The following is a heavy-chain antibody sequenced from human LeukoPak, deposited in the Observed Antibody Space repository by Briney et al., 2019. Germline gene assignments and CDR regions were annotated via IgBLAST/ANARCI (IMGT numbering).Heavy chain of an antibody. D-gene: IGHD3-22*01. Sequence: GASVKVSCKASGYTFTSYYMHWVRQAPGQGLEWMGIINPSGGSTSYAQKFQGRVTMTRDMSTSTVYMELSSLRSGDTAVYYCARPKSSGYYSKPFDYWGQGTLVTVSS. V-gene: IGHV1-46*01. CDR1: GYTFTSYY. J-gene: IGHJ4*02. CDR3: ARPKSSGYYSKPFDY. CDR2: INPSGGST.